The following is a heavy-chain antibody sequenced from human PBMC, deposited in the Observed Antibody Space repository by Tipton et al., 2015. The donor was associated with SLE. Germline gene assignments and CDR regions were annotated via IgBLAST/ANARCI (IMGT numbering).Heavy chain of an antibody. V-gene: IGHV4-38-2*01. J-gene: IGHJ4*02. Sequence: TLSLTCAVSGYSISTGYYWGWIRQPPGKGLEWIASIYHSGSTYYNPSLKSRVTISLDTSKNQFSLRVRSVTAADTAVYYCARGGGSYYDYWGQGTLVTVSS. D-gene: IGHD1-26*01. CDR3: ARGGGSYYDY. CDR1: GYSISTGYY. CDR2: IYHSGST.